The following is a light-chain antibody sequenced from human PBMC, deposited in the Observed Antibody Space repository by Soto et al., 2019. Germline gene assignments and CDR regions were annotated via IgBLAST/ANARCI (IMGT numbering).Light chain of an antibody. CDR3: QQYNNWPRT. J-gene: IGKJ1*01. V-gene: IGKV3-15*01. CDR1: QSVGSN. CDR2: GAS. Sequence: EIVMTQSPATLSVSPGDRATLSCRASQSVGSNLAWYQQKPGQAPRLLIYGASTRATGIPARFSGSGSGTDVTHTISSLQSADFAVYYCQQYNNWPRTFGQGTKVEIK.